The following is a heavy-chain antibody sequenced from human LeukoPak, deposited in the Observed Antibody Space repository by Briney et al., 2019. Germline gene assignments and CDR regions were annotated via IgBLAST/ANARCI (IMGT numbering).Heavy chain of an antibody. CDR3: AKTPSLWWFDP. D-gene: IGHD3-16*02. Sequence: GGSLRLSCAASGFTFNTYAMSWVRQAPGKGLEWVSSISGSGGSTYYADSVKGRFTISRDNSNNTLYLQINSLRAEDTAIYYCAKTPSLWWFDPWGQGTLVTVSS. CDR2: ISGSGGST. V-gene: IGHV3-23*01. CDR1: GFTFNTYA. J-gene: IGHJ5*02.